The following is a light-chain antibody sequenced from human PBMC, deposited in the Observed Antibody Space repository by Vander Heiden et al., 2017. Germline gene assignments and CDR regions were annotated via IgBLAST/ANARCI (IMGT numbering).Light chain of an antibody. CDR3: QAWDSSTLYV. J-gene: IGLJ1*01. CDR2: QDS. Sequence: SYALTQPPSVSVSPGQTASITCSGDKLGDKYACWYQQKPGQSPVLVIYQDSKRPSGIPELFSGSNSGNTATLTISGTQAMDEADYYCQAWDSSTLYVFGTGTKVTVL. CDR1: KLGDKY. V-gene: IGLV3-1*01.